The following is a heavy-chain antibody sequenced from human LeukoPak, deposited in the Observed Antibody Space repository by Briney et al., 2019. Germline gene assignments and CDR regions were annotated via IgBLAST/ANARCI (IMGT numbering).Heavy chain of an antibody. V-gene: IGHV1-69*01. CDR1: GGTFSSYA. CDR3: ARNGRGYSYGYYFDY. D-gene: IGHD5-18*01. Sequence: SVKVSCKASGGTFSSYAISWVRQAPGQGLEWMGGIIPIFGTANYAQKFQGRVTITADESTSTAYMELSSLRSEDTALYYCARNGRGYSYGYYFDYWGQGTLVTVSS. J-gene: IGHJ4*02. CDR2: IIPIFGTA.